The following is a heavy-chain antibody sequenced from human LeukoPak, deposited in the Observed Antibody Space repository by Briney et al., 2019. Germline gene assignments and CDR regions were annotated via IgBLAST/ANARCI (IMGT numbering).Heavy chain of an antibody. CDR3: ARDPGGPYPYYFDY. CDR1: GYTFTGHY. D-gene: IGHD3-10*01. J-gene: IGHJ4*02. CDR2: INPNSGGT. V-gene: IGHV1-2*02. Sequence: GASVKVSFKASGYTFTGHYMHWVRQAPGQGLEWMGWINPNSGGTNYAQKFQGRVTMTRDTSISTAYMELSRLRSDDTAVYYCARDPGGPYPYYFDYWGQGTLVTVSS.